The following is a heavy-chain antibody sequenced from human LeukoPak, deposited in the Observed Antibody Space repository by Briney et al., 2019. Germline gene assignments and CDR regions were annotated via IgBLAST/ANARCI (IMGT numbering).Heavy chain of an antibody. CDR3: AKGSLTIWYAFDI. J-gene: IGHJ3*02. Sequence: GGSLRLSCAASGFTFSSYAMSWVRQAPGNGLEWVSTITSSGGSTYYADSVKGRFTISRDNSKNTLFLQTNSLRAEDTAVYYCAKGSLTIWYAFDIWGQGTMVTVSS. D-gene: IGHD2-8*02. CDR2: ITSSGGST. V-gene: IGHV3-23*01. CDR1: GFTFSSYA.